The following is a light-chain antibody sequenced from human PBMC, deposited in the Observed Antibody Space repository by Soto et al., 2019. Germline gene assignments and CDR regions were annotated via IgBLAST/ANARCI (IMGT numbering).Light chain of an antibody. J-gene: IGKJ1*01. CDR3: QQANSFPWT. CDR1: QDISGW. V-gene: IGKV1D-12*01. CDR2: AAS. Sequence: DIQMTQSPSSVSASVGDRVTITCRASQDISGWLAWFQQKPGKAPNLLIYAASILQSGVPSRFSGSGSGTDFTLTITYLQPEDFATYYRQQANSFPWTFGQGTKVDIK.